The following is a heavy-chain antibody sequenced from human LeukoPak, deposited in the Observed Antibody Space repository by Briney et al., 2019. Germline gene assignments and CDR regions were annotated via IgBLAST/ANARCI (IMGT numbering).Heavy chain of an antibody. D-gene: IGHD3-10*01. Sequence: PSETLSLTCTVSGGSISSGGYYRSWIRQHPGKGLEWIGDIYYSGSTFYNPSLKSRITISVDTSENQFSLKLSSVTAADTAIYYCARSRVTMVRGQGDAFDVWGQGTMVTVSS. CDR3: ARSRVTMVRGQGDAFDV. CDR1: GGSISSGGYY. J-gene: IGHJ3*01. V-gene: IGHV4-31*03. CDR2: IYYSGST.